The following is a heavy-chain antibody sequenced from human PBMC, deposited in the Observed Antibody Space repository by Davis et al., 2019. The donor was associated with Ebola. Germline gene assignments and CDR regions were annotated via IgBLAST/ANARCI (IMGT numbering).Heavy chain of an antibody. J-gene: IGHJ4*02. V-gene: IGHV1-2*02. D-gene: IGHD1-26*01. CDR3: ARGSWELPGDKTDY. CDR2: INPNSGGT. Sequence: ASVKVSCKASGGTFSSYAISWVRQAPGQGLEWMGWINPNSGGTNYAQKFQGRVTMTRDTSISTAYMELSRLRSDDTAVYYCARGSWELPGDKTDYWGQGTLVTVSS. CDR1: GGTFSSYA.